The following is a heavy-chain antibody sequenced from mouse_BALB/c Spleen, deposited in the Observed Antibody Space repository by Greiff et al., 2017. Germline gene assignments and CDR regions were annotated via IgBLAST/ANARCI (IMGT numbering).Heavy chain of an antibody. D-gene: IGHD1-1*01. CDR1: GFTFSSYT. V-gene: IGHV5-12-2*01. CDR3: ARQGTVVATNYYAMDY. J-gene: IGHJ4*01. CDR2: ISDGGGST. Sequence: EVKLVESGGDLVKPGGSLKLSCAASGFTFSSYTMSWVRQTPEKRLEWVAYISDGGGSTYYPDTVKGRFTISRDNAKNTLYLQMSSLKSEDTAMYYCARQGTVVATNYYAMDYWGQGTSVTVSS.